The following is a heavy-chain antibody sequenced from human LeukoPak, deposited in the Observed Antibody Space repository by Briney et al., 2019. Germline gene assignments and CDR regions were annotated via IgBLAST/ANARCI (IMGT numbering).Heavy chain of an antibody. CDR3: AKALTYYDFWNGFDP. D-gene: IGHD3-3*01. Sequence: PGGSLRLSCAASGFTFDDYAMHWVRQAVGKGLEWVSLISWDGGSTYYADSVKGRFTISRDNSKNSLYLQMNSLRAEDTALYYCAKALTYYDFWNGFDPWGQGTLVSVSS. V-gene: IGHV3-43D*04. CDR1: GFTFDDYA. J-gene: IGHJ5*02. CDR2: ISWDGGST.